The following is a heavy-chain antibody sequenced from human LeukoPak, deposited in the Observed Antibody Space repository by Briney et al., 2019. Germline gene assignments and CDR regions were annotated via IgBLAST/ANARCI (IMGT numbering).Heavy chain of an antibody. CDR3: ARGDGDYHY. CDR1: GGSITGYY. J-gene: IGHJ4*02. D-gene: IGHD4-17*01. Sequence: SETLSLTCTVSGGSITGYYWSWIRQPPGKGLEWIGYIYYSGSTNYNPSLKSRVTISVDTSKNQFSLKLSSVTAADTAVYYCARGDGDYHYWGQGTLVTVSS. V-gene: IGHV4-59*01. CDR2: IYYSGST.